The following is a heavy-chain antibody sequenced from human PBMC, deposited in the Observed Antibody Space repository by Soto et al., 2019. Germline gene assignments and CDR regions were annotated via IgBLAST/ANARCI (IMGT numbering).Heavy chain of an antibody. J-gene: IGHJ4*02. CDR3: ARSDRRCSPNCVEVADY. CDR2: IWYDGRNK. D-gene: IGHD2-2*01. CDR1: GFTFSSYG. V-gene: IGHV3-33*01. Sequence: QVQLVESGGGVVQPGRSLRHSCAASGFTFSSYGMHWVRQAPGKGLEWVAVIWYDGRNKYYADSVKGRFTISRDNSKTTLYLQMNSLRAEDTAVYYCARSDRRCSPNCVEVADYWGQGTLVTVSS.